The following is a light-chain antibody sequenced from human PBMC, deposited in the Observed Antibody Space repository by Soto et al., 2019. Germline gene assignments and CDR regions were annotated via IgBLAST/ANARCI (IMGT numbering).Light chain of an antibody. CDR1: QTISTS. J-gene: IGKJ2*01. CDR3: QQSHGIPYT. CDR2: AAS. Sequence: DFQMTQSPSSLSASVGDRVTITCRASQTISTSLNWYQQEPGKAPKLLIYAASSLQSGVPSRFSGSGSGTDFTLTISSLQPEDFAAYYCQQSHGIPYTFGQGTKLEIK. V-gene: IGKV1-39*01.